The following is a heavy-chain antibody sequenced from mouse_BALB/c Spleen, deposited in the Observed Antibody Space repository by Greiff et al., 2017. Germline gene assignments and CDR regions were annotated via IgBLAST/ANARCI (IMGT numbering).Heavy chain of an antibody. CDR3: ARDRKVRPPDYAMDY. V-gene: IGHV5-4*02. CDR2: ISDGGSYT. Sequence: EVQGVESGGGLVKPGGSLKLSCAASGFTFSDYYMYWVRQTPEKRLEWVATISDGGSYTYYPDSVKGRFTISRDNAKNNLYLQMSSLKSEDTAMYYCARDRKVRPPDYAMDYWGQGTSVTVSS. D-gene: IGHD2-14*01. CDR1: GFTFSDYY. J-gene: IGHJ4*01.